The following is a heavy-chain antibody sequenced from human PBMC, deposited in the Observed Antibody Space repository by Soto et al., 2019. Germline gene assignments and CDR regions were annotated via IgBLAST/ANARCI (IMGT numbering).Heavy chain of an antibody. CDR2: INPNSGGT. CDR3: ERAAAGTGDAFDI. CDR1: GYTFTGYY. D-gene: IGHD6-13*01. V-gene: IGHV1-2*04. J-gene: IGHJ3*02. Sequence: QVQLVQSGAEVKKPGASVKVSCKASGYTFTGYYMHWVRQAPGQGLEWMGWINPNSGGTNYAQKFQVWVTMTRDTSISTAYMELSRLSSDDTAVYYCERAAAGTGDAFDIWGQGTMVTVSS.